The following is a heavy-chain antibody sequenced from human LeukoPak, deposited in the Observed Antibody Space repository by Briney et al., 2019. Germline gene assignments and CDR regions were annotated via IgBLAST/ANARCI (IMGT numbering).Heavy chain of an antibody. Sequence: ASVKVSCKASGYTFTGYYMHWVRQAPGQVLAWMGWINPNSGGTNYAQKFQGRVTMTRDTSISTAYMELSRLRSDDTAVYYCAREVVVVAATPFSPTFSTFDPWGQGTLVTVSS. J-gene: IGHJ5*02. V-gene: IGHV1-2*02. CDR1: GYTFTGYY. CDR3: AREVVVVAATPFSPTFSTFDP. CDR2: INPNSGGT. D-gene: IGHD2-15*01.